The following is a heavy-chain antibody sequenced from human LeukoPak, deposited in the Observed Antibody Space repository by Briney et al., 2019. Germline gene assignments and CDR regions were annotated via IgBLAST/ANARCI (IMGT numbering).Heavy chain of an antibody. D-gene: IGHD6-13*01. CDR2: TYHTEKT. CDR3: ARNGPTAAGAFDI. CDR1: GGSIITSNW. J-gene: IGHJ3*02. Sequence: PSETLSLTCGVSGGSIITSNWWTWVRQPPGKGLEWIGETYHTEKTNYNPSLKSRVTISLDKSKNQFSLKLTSVAAADTAVYYCARNGPTAAGAFDIWGQGTTVIVSS. V-gene: IGHV4/OR15-8*02.